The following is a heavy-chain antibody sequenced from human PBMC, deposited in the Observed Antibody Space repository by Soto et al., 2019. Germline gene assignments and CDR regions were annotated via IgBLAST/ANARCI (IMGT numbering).Heavy chain of an antibody. CDR1: GFTFSGYS. D-gene: IGHD3-3*01. J-gene: IGHJ4*02. CDR3: AREVMFWSGYYHYYFDY. Sequence: VQLVESGGGLVKPGGSLRLSCAASGFTFSGYSMNWVRQAPGKGLEWVSSISSSSSYIYYADSMKGRITISRDNAKNSLYLQMNSLRAEDTAVYYCAREVMFWSGYYHYYFDYWGQGTLVTVSP. V-gene: IGHV3-21*02. CDR2: ISSSSSYI.